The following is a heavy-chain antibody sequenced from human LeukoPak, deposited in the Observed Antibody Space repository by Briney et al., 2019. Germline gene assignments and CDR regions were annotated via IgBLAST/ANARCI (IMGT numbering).Heavy chain of an antibody. J-gene: IGHJ5*02. CDR3: AKWHIENLVRWFDP. CDR1: GDSISSCF. D-gene: IGHD2-21*01. V-gene: IGHV4-4*07. CDR2: IHGSGST. Sequence: PSETLSLTCTVSGDSISSCFWSWLRQPAGEGLEGIGRIHGSGSTNYTPSLRSRVPMSVDTSKNQSSLKLNSVAAADTAVYYCAKWHIENLVRWFDPWGQGTLVTVSS.